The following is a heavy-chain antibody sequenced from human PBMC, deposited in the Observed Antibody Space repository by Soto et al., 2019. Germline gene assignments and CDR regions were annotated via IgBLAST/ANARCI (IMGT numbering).Heavy chain of an antibody. V-gene: IGHV4-59*01. CDR1: GGSITSYY. J-gene: IGHJ4*02. CDR3: ATGRVYFGSEY. Sequence: QVQLQESGPGLVKPLETLSLTCTVPGGSITSYYWSWVRQPPGKGLEWIGYIYYNGNVNSNPSLKSLLTISLDTSKNQFSLRLSSVTAADTAVYYCATGRVYFGSEYWGQGTLVTVSS. CDR2: IYYNGNV. D-gene: IGHD3-10*01.